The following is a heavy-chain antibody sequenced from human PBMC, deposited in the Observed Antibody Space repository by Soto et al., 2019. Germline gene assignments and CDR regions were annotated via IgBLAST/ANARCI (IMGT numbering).Heavy chain of an antibody. CDR3: AKVPYHYCSSTSCYFDY. D-gene: IGHD2-2*01. V-gene: IGHV3-23*01. CDR1: GFTFSSYA. Sequence: GGSLRLSCAASGFTFSSYAMSWVRQAPGKGLEWVSAISGSGGSIYYADSVKGRFTISRDNSKNTLYLQMNSLRAEDTAVYYCAKVPYHYCSSTSCYFDYWGQGTLVTVSS. J-gene: IGHJ4*02. CDR2: ISGSGGSI.